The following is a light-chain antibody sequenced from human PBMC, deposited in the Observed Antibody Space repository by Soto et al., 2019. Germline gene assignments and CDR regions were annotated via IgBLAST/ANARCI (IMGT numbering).Light chain of an antibody. J-gene: IGLJ1*01. V-gene: IGLV2-14*01. CDR1: SSDVGSYTY. Sequence: QSVLTQPASVSGSPRQSITISCTGASSDVGSYTYVSWYQQHPRKAPKRMIYEVNNRPSGVSKGFSGSKSGNTASLSISRLQAQDEAHYYCPSYTISSTLYVFGTGTKGTVL. CDR3: PSYTISSTLYV. CDR2: EVN.